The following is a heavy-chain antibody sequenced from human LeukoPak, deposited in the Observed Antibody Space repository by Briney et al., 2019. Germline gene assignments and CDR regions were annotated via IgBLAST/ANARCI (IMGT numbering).Heavy chain of an antibody. V-gene: IGHV3-33*01. CDR3: ASSRYSSGWYSF. Sequence: PGGSLRLSCAASGFTFSSYGMHWVRQAPGKGLEWVAVIWYDGINKFHADSVKGRFTISRDNSKNTVYLQMNSLRAEDTAVYYCASSRYSSGWYSFWGQGTLVTVSS. CDR1: GFTFSSYG. CDR2: IWYDGINK. D-gene: IGHD6-19*01. J-gene: IGHJ4*02.